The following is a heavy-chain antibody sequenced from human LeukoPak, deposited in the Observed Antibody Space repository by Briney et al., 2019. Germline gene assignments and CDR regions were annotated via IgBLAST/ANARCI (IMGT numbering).Heavy chain of an antibody. D-gene: IGHD3-3*01. CDR2: INAGNGNT. V-gene: IGHV1-3*01. Sequence: ASVKVSCKASGYTFTSYAMHWVRQAPGQRLEWMGWINAGNGNTKYSQKFQGRVTITRNTSISTAYMELSSLRSEDTAVYYCARGRPYYDFWSGYPVFDYWGQGTLVTVSS. CDR1: GYTFTSYA. J-gene: IGHJ4*02. CDR3: ARGRPYYDFWSGYPVFDY.